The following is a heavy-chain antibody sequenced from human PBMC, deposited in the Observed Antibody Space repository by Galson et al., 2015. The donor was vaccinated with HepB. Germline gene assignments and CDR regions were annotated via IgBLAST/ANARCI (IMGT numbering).Heavy chain of an antibody. D-gene: IGHD2-2*01. J-gene: IGHJ4*02. CDR1: GDTFSSYT. Sequence: SVKVSCKASGDTFSSYTISWVRQAPGQGLEWMGRIIPILGIANYAQKFQGRVTITADKSTSTAYMELSSLRSEDTAVYYCARPSRYCSSTSCYSTFGYWGQGTLVTVSS. CDR3: ARPSRYCSSTSCYSTFGY. V-gene: IGHV1-69*02. CDR2: IIPILGIA.